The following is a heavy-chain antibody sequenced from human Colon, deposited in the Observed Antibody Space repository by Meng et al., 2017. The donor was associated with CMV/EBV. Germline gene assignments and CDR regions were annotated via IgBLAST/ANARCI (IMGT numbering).Heavy chain of an antibody. Sequence: CNASGYPFTNYGISWVRLAPGQGLQWMGWISANNGNTKYEQKFQGRVTMTTDTPTRTVYMELRSLRSDDTAVYYCARAAVSWELPDYWGQGTLVTVSS. V-gene: IGHV1-18*01. CDR3: ARAAVSWELPDY. J-gene: IGHJ4*02. CDR1: GYPFTNYG. D-gene: IGHD1-26*01. CDR2: ISANNGNT.